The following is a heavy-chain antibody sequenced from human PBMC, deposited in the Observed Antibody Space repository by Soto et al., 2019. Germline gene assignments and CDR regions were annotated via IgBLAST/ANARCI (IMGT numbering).Heavy chain of an antibody. V-gene: IGHV4-59*08. Sequence: QVQLQESGPGLVKPSETLSLTCTVSGGSISSYYWSWIRQPPGKGLEWIGYVYYSGSTNYNPSLTCRVAISVDTSKNQSPRTLTSVTAADTAVYYCARRYGYSFDYWGQGTLVTVSS. CDR1: GGSISSYY. D-gene: IGHD1-1*01. J-gene: IGHJ4*02. CDR3: ARRYGYSFDY. CDR2: VYYSGST.